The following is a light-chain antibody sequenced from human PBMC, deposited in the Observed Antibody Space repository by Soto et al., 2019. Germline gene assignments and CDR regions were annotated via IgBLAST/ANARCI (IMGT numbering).Light chain of an antibody. CDR1: QSVSSSY. CDR2: GAS. CDR3: QQYGSSPFT. Sequence: EFVLTQSPGTLSLSPGERATLSCRASQSVSSSYLAWYQQKPGQAPRLLIYGASSRPTGIPDRFSGSGSGTDFTLTISRLEPEDFAVYYCQQYGSSPFTFGRGTKVDIK. J-gene: IGKJ3*01. V-gene: IGKV3-20*01.